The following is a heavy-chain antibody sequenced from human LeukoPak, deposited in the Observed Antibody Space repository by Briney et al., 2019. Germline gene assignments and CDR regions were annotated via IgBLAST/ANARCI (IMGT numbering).Heavy chain of an antibody. J-gene: IGHJ4*02. V-gene: IGHV3-7*01. Sequence: GGSLRLSCAASGFTFSSFWMTWVRQAPGRGLEWVANIKQDGSEKYYVDSVRGRFTISRDNATNSLYLQMNSLRAEDTAVYYCARDLNYFDYWGQGTLVTVSS. CDR3: ARDLNYFDY. CDR2: IKQDGSEK. CDR1: GFTFSSFW.